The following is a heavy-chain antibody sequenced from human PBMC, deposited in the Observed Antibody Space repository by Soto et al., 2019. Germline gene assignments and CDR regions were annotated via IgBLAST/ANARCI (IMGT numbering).Heavy chain of an antibody. CDR2: IWYDGSNK. J-gene: IGHJ6*02. D-gene: IGHD6-19*01. Sequence: GGSLRLSCAASGFTFSSYGMHWVRQAPGKGLERVAVIWYDGSNKYYADSVKGRFTISGDNSKNTLYLQMNSLRAEDTAVYYCARSSGFWNYYYGMDVWGQGTTVTVSS. CDR3: ARSSGFWNYYYGMDV. CDR1: GFTFSSYG. V-gene: IGHV3-33*01.